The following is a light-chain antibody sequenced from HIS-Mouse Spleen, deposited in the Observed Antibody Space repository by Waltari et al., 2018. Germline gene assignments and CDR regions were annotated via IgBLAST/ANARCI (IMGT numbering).Light chain of an antibody. CDR3: CSYAGSYTWV. CDR2: DVS. V-gene: IGLV2-11*01. Sequence: QSALTQPRSVSGSPGQSVTISCTGPSSDVGGYNYVPWYQQPPGKAPKLMIYDVSKRPSGVPDRFSGSKSGNTASLTISGLQAEDEADYYCCSYAGSYTWVFGGGTKLTVL. CDR1: SSDVGGYNY. J-gene: IGLJ3*02.